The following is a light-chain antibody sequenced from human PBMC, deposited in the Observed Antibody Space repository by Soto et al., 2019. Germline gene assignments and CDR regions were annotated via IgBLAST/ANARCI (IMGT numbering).Light chain of an antibody. V-gene: IGKV3-20*01. Sequence: EIVLTQSPGTLSLSPGERATLSCRANQSVSSSYLAWYQQKPGQAPRLLIYGASSRATGIPDRFSGSGSGTDLTLTISRLGPEDFALYYCQQYGSSPLYTFGQGTKLEIK. CDR2: GAS. J-gene: IGKJ2*01. CDR3: QQYGSSPLYT. CDR1: QSVSSSY.